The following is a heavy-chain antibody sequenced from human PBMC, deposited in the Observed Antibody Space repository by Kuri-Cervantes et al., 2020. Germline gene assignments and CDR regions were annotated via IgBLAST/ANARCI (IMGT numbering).Heavy chain of an antibody. CDR2: ISYDGSNK. Sequence: GGSLRLSCAASGFTFSSYGMHWVRQAPGKGLEWVAVISYDGSNKYYADSVKGRFIISRDNSKNTLYLQLNSLRAEDTAVYYCAKALGIQLTKTEYGMEVWGQGTTVPVSS. CDR1: GFTFSSYG. V-gene: IGHV3-30*18. CDR3: AKALGIQLTKTEYGMEV. D-gene: IGHD5-18*01. J-gene: IGHJ6*02.